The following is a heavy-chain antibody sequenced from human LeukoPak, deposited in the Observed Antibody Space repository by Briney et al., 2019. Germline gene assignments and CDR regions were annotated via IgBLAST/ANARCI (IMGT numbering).Heavy chain of an antibody. D-gene: IGHD2-2*01. CDR2: ISGSNGNT. J-gene: IGHJ5*02. CDR3: ARSSLGNVVVPAAVRFDP. V-gene: IGHV1-18*04. CDR1: GYTFSTFG. Sequence: ASVTVSCKTSGYTFSTFGITWVRQAPGQGLEWVGWISGSNGNTKYAQKVQGRVTMSTDTSTSTAYMELRSLRADDTAVYYCARSSLGNVVVPAAVRFDPWGQGTLVTVSS.